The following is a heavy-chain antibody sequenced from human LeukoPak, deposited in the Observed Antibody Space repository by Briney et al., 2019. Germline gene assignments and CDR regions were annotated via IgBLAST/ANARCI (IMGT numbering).Heavy chain of an antibody. CDR2: IRYDGSNK. CDR3: AKGTTVVSPSGY. D-gene: IGHD4-23*01. V-gene: IGHV3-30*02. Sequence: GGSLRLSCAASGFTFSSYGMHWVRQAPGKGLEWVAFIRYDGSNKYYADSVKGRFTISRDNSKNTLYLQMSSLRAEDTAVYYCAKGTTVVSPSGYWGQGTLVTVSS. J-gene: IGHJ4*02. CDR1: GFTFSSYG.